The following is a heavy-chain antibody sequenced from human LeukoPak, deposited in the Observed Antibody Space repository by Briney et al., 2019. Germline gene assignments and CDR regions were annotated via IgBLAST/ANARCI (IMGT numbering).Heavy chain of an antibody. CDR3: GSLGGRIAAAGLDY. Sequence: GASVKVSCKASGGTFSSYTISWVRQAPGQGLEWMGRTTPILGIANYAQKFQGRVTITADKSTSTAYMELSSLRSEDTAVYYCGSLGGRIAAAGLDYWGQGTLVTVSS. J-gene: IGHJ4*02. V-gene: IGHV1-69*02. CDR2: TTPILGIA. CDR1: GGTFSSYT. D-gene: IGHD6-13*01.